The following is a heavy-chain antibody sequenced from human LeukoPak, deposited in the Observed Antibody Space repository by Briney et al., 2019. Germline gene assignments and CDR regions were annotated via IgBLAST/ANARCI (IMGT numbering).Heavy chain of an antibody. J-gene: IGHJ3*02. CDR2: ISSSSSYI. CDR1: GFTFSSYS. Sequence: GGSLRLSCVASGFTFSSYSMNWVRQAPGKGLEWVSSISSSSSYIYYADSVKGRFTISRDNAKNSLYLQMNSLRAEDTAVHYCARLRFLEWFGAFDIWGQGTMVTVSS. V-gene: IGHV3-21*01. CDR3: ARLRFLEWFGAFDI. D-gene: IGHD3-3*01.